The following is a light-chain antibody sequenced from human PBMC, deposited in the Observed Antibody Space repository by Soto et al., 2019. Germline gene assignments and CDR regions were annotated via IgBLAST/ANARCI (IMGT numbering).Light chain of an antibody. CDR3: QQYGSSPYT. Sequence: EIVLTQSPGTLSLSPGARATLSCRASQSVSSSYLAWYQQKPGQAPRLLIYGASSRATGIPDRFSGSGSGTDLTITISRLEPEDVAVYYGQQYGSSPYTFGQGTKVDIK. J-gene: IGKJ2*01. CDR2: GAS. CDR1: QSVSSSY. V-gene: IGKV3-20*01.